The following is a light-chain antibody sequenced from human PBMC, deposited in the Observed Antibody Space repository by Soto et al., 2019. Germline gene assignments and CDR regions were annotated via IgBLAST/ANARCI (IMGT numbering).Light chain of an antibody. CDR3: QQYRNLPLS. J-gene: IGKJ4*01. CDR1: QDISNY. CDR2: DAS. V-gene: IGKV1-33*01. Sequence: DIQMTQSPSSLSASVGDRVTITCQASQDISNYLNWYQQKPGKAPKLLIYDASNLETGVPSRFSGSGSGTDFTFTISCLQPEDVATYYGQQYRNLPLSFGGGTKVEIK.